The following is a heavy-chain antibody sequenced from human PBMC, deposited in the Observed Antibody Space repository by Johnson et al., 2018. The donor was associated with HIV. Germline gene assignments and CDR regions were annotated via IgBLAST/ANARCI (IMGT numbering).Heavy chain of an antibody. CDR3: SRATDHRLDAFDS. V-gene: IGHV3-30-3*01. D-gene: IGHD4-17*01. Sequence: QVQLVESGGGVVQPGRSLRLSCAASGFTFSSYPLHWVRQVPGKRPVWVARIYNDGSRTTYADSVKGRFTKSRDNSKNKLYLQMNSLRAEDTAVYYFSRATDHRLDAFDSWGQGTMVTVSS. CDR1: GFTFSSYP. CDR2: IYNDGSRT. J-gene: IGHJ3*02.